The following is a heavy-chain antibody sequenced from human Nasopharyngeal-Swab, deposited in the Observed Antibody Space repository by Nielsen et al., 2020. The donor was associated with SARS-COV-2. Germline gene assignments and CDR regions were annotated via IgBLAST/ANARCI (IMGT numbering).Heavy chain of an antibody. CDR3: ARDPPFSGWTLES. V-gene: IGHV3-33*01. Sequence: GGSLRLSCAASGFSFRDSAMHWVRQAPGQGLERVAVIWYDGSEKYYVDSVKGRFTISRDNSKNTLYLQMNSLRAEDTAVYYCARDPPFSGWTLESWGQGTLVTVSS. J-gene: IGHJ4*02. CDR1: GFSFRDSA. CDR2: IWYDGSEK. D-gene: IGHD6-25*01.